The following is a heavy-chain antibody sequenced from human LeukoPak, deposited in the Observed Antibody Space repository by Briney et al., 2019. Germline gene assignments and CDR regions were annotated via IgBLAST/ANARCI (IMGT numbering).Heavy chain of an antibody. V-gene: IGHV4-39*07. D-gene: IGHD6-19*01. Sequence: SETLSLTCTVSGGSISSSSYYWGWIRQPPGKGLEWIGSIYYSGSTYYNPSLKSRVTISVDTSKNQFSLELSSVTAADTAVYYCARELYSSGWVDYWGQGTLVTVSS. CDR1: GGSISSSSYY. CDR3: ARELYSSGWVDY. J-gene: IGHJ4*02. CDR2: IYYSGST.